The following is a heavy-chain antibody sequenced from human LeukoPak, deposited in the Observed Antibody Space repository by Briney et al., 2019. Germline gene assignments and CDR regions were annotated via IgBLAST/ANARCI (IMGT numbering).Heavy chain of an antibody. CDR3: ARAYSANIVVVPAAMSYYYYYYMDV. Sequence: ASVKVSCKASGYTFTSYGISWVRQAPGQGLEWVGWISAYNGNTNYAQKLQGRVTMTTDTSTSTAYMELRSLRSDDTAVYYCARAYSANIVVVPAAMSYYYYYYMDVWGKGTTVTVSS. CDR1: GYTFTSYG. CDR2: ISAYNGNT. D-gene: IGHD2-2*01. V-gene: IGHV1-18*01. J-gene: IGHJ6*03.